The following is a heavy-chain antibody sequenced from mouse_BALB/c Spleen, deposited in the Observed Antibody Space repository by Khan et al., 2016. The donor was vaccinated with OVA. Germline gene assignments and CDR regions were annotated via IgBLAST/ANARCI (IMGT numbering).Heavy chain of an antibody. CDR3: ARVYGGDFDY. Sequence: EVELVESGPGLVKPSQSLSLTCTVTGYSITSDYAWNWIRQFPGNKLEWMGFISYSGNTNYNPSLKSRISITRDTTKNQFFLQLNSVTIEDTATYYCARVYGGDFDYWGQGTTPTVSS. J-gene: IGHJ2*01. CDR1: GYSITSDYA. D-gene: IGHD1-1*01. V-gene: IGHV3-2*02. CDR2: ISYSGNT.